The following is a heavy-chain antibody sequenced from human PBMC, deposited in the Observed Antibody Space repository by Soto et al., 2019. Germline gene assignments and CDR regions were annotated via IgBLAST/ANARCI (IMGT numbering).Heavy chain of an antibody. CDR3: ARGRGITIFGVVSYYYGMDV. D-gene: IGHD3-3*01. CDR2: ISSSSSTI. CDR1: GFTFSSYS. J-gene: IGHJ6*01. Sequence: PGGSLRLSCAASGFTFSSYSMNWVRQAPGKGLEWVSYISSSSSTIYYADSVKGRFTTSRDNAKNSLYLQMNSLRDEDTAVYYCARGRGITIFGVVSYYYGMDVWGQGTTVTVSS. V-gene: IGHV3-48*02.